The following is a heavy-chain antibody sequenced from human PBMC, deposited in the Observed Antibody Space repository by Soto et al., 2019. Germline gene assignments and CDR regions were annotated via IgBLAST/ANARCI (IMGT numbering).Heavy chain of an antibody. V-gene: IGHV3-53*01. CDR1: GFNVSSNS. Sequence: GGSLRLSCAASGFNVSSNSMNWVRQAPGKGLEWLSLIHSDANTKYADSVKGRFTISRDSSENKFYLQMNSLRAEDTAVYYCARHSWLESWGQGTLVTVSS. CDR2: IHSDANT. D-gene: IGHD3-3*02. J-gene: IGHJ5*01. CDR3: ARHSWLES.